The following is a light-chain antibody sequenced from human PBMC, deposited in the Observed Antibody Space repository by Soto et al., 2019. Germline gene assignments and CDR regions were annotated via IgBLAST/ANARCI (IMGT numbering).Light chain of an antibody. V-gene: IGKV1-12*01. CDR3: LQYSSFPWT. Sequence: DIQMTQSPSSVSASVGDRVTITCRASQAIDSWLAWYQQKPGEAPKLLIFTGSLLHSGVPPRFSGSGSGTDFTLTISSLQPEDFAIYYCLQYSSFPWTFGQGTKVEI. J-gene: IGKJ1*01. CDR2: TGS. CDR1: QAIDSW.